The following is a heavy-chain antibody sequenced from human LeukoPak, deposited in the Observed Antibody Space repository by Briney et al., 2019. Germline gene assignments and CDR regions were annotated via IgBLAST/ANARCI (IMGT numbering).Heavy chain of an antibody. D-gene: IGHD1-1*01. Sequence: GGSLRLSCAASGFTVSSNCMTWVRQAPGKGLEWVSAISGSGGSTYYADSVKGRFTISRDNSKNTLYLQMNSLRAEDTAVYYCAKEGDGWNPRNFDYWGQGTLVTVSS. CDR1: GFTVSSNC. CDR3: AKEGDGWNPRNFDY. J-gene: IGHJ4*02. V-gene: IGHV3-23*01. CDR2: ISGSGGST.